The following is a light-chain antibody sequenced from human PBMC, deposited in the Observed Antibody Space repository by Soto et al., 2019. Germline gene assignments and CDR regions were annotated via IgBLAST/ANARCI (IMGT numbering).Light chain of an antibody. Sequence: EIVVTQSPATLSVSPGERVTLSCRASQSVSSSLAWYQQRPGQAPRLLIYDTSTRAAGISARFSGSGSGTEFTLTISSLQSEDFAVYYCQQYIDWPPGTFGQGT. V-gene: IGKV3-15*01. CDR1: QSVSSS. J-gene: IGKJ1*01. CDR2: DTS. CDR3: QQYIDWPPGT.